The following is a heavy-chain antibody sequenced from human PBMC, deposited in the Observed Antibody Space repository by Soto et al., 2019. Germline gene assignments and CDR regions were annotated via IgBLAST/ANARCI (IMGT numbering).Heavy chain of an antibody. V-gene: IGHV4-59*01. CDR1: GVSISSYY. Sequence: SETLSLTCTVSGVSISSYYWSWIRQPPGKGLEWIGYIYYSGSTNYNPSLKSRVTISVDTSKNQFSLKLGSVTAADTAVYYCASLSAAGLHARYYYGMDVWGQGTTVTVSS. CDR2: IYYSGST. D-gene: IGHD6-13*01. CDR3: ASLSAAGLHARYYYGMDV. J-gene: IGHJ6*02.